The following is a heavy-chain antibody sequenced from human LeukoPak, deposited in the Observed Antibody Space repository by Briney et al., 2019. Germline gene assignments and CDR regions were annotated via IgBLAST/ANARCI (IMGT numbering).Heavy chain of an antibody. CDR3: VRGIGIAARFLGN. J-gene: IGHJ4*02. Sequence: GASVQVSCKTSGYIFTDYHMHWVRQAPGQGLEWVGIIIPGDGARRYAHKFQGRVTMTWDRSTSTFQMELNSLTSGDTAVYFCVRGIGIAARFLGNWGQGTLVTVSS. D-gene: IGHD6-6*01. CDR1: GYIFTDYH. CDR2: IIPGDGAR. V-gene: IGHV1-46*01.